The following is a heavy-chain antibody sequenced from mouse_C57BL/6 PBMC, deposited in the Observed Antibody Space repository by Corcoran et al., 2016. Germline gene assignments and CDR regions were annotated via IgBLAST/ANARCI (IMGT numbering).Heavy chain of an antibody. J-gene: IGHJ4*01. V-gene: IGHV14-2*01. D-gene: IGHD1-1*02. CDR2: IDPEDVEA. CDR3: ARGGSIDY. Sequence: EVQLQQSGAELVKPGASVKLSCTASGFNIKDYYMHLVKQRTEQGLEWIGRIDPEDVEAKYAHTFQGKATITADTSSNTAYLQLSSLTSEATAVYYWARGGSIDYWGQGTSVTVSS. CDR1: GFNIKDYY.